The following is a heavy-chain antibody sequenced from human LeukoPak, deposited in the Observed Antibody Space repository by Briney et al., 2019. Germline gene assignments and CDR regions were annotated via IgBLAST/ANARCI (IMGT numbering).Heavy chain of an antibody. CDR3: AREDSCSSTSCYFAFDI. J-gene: IGHJ3*02. V-gene: IGHV3-21*01. CDR1: GFTFSSYS. CDR2: ISSSSSYI. Sequence: GGSLRLSCAASGFTFSSYSMNWVRQAPGKGLEWVSSISSSSSYIYYADSVKGRFTISRDNAKNSLYLQMNSLRAEDTAVYYCAREDSCSSTSCYFAFDIWGQGIMVTVSS. D-gene: IGHD2-2*01.